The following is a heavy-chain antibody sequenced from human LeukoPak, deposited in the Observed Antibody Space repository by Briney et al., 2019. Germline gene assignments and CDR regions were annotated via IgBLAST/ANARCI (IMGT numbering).Heavy chain of an antibody. CDR1: GYTFTGYY. D-gene: IGHD3-10*01. V-gene: IGHV3-33*05. CDR2: ISYDGSNK. J-gene: IGHJ5*02. Sequence: GASVKVSCKASGYTFTGYYIHWVRQAPGKGLEWVAVISYDGSNKYYADSVKGRFTISRDNSKNTLYLQMNSLRAEDTAVYYCARDLPPNTYYYGSPFDPWGQGTLVTVSS. CDR3: ARDLPPNTYYYGSPFDP.